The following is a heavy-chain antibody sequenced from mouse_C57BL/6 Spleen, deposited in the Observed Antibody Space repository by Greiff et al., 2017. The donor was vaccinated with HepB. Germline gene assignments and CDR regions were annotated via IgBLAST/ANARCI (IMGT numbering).Heavy chain of an antibody. Sequence: QVQLKQSGAELARPGASVKLSCKASGYTFTSYGISWVKQRTGQGLEWIGEIYPRSGNTYYNEKFKGKATLTADKSSSTAYMELRSLTSEDSAVYFCARSWTEFDYWGQGTTLTVSS. CDR2: IYPRSGNT. V-gene: IGHV1-81*01. J-gene: IGHJ2*01. CDR3: ARSWTEFDY. CDR1: GYTFTSYG.